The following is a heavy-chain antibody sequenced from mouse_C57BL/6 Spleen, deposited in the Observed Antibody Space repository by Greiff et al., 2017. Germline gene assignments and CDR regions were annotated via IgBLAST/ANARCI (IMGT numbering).Heavy chain of an antibody. Sequence: QVQLQQSGAELVKPGASVKISCKASGYAFSSYWMNWVKQRPGQGLEWIGQIYPGDGDTNYNGQFKGKDTLTADKSSSPAYMQLSSLTAEDSAVYFCAAGGWFAYWGQGTLVTVSA. CDR1: GYAFSSYW. V-gene: IGHV1-80*01. J-gene: IGHJ3*01. CDR3: AAGGWFAY. CDR2: IYPGDGDT.